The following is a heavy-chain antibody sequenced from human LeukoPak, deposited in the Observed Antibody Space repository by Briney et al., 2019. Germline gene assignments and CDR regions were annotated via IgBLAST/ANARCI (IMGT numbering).Heavy chain of an antibody. Sequence: PGGSLRLSCAASGFTLSDYGIHWVRQAPGKWLEWVAVIWSDGSNTYYADSVKGRFTISRDNSRKTLYLQMNSLRVEDTGVYYWVRASGSFDYWGQGTLVTVSS. V-gene: IGHV3-33*01. CDR3: VRASGSFDY. J-gene: IGHJ4*02. CDR1: GFTLSDYG. CDR2: IWSDGSNT. D-gene: IGHD3-10*01.